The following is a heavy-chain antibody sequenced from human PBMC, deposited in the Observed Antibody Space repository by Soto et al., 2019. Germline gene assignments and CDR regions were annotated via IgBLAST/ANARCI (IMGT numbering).Heavy chain of an antibody. J-gene: IGHJ6*02. CDR2: ISSSSSYI. V-gene: IGHV3-21*01. D-gene: IGHD3-16*02. CDR1: GFTFSSYS. Sequence: GGSLRLSCAASGFTFSSYSMNWVRQAPGKGLEWVSSISSSSSYIYYADSVKGRFTISRDNAKNSLYLQMNSLRAEDTAVYYCARDLSIPGWDNHRYGMDVWGQGTTVTVLL. CDR3: ARDLSIPGWDNHRYGMDV.